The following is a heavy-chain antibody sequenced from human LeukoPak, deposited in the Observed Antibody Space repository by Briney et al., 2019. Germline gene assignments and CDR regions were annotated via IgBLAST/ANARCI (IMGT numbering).Heavy chain of an antibody. J-gene: IGHJ6*03. D-gene: IGHD2-15*01. CDR2: IQDDESNK. V-gene: IGHV3-30*02. CDR3: AKQMVERPHYYYMDV. CDR1: GFIFSSFG. Sequence: GGSLRLSCAASGFIFSSFGMHWVRQAPGKGLEWVTFIQDDESNKFYADSVKGRFTISRDNSKNTLFLQMNSLRPEDTALYYCAKQMVERPHYYYMDVWGKGTTVTVSS.